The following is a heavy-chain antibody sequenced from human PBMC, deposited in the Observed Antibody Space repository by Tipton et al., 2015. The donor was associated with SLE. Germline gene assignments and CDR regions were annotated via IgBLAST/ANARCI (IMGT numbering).Heavy chain of an antibody. CDR3: ARGVGKRITIFGVVHHWFDP. CDR2: IYYSGST. V-gene: IGHV4-59*01. Sequence: TLSLTCTVSGGSISSYYWSWIRQPPGKGLEWIGYIYYSGSTNYNPSLKSRVTISVDTSKNQFSLKLSSVTAADTAVYYCARGVGKRITIFGVVHHWFDPWGHGALVNVSS. D-gene: IGHD3-3*01. CDR1: GGSISSYY. J-gene: IGHJ5*02.